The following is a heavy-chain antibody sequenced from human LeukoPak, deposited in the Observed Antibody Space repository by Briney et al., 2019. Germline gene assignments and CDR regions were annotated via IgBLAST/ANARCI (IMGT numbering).Heavy chain of an antibody. CDR3: AREQLYYYYMDV. D-gene: IGHD5-18*01. V-gene: IGHV4-31*03. CDR1: GGSISSGGYY. Sequence: PSQTLSLTCTVSGGSISSGGYYWSWIRQHPGKGLEWIGYIYYSGSTYYNPSLKSRVTISVDTSKNQFSLKLSSVTAADTAVYYCAREQLYYYYMDVWGKGTTVTVSS. J-gene: IGHJ6*03. CDR2: IYYSGST.